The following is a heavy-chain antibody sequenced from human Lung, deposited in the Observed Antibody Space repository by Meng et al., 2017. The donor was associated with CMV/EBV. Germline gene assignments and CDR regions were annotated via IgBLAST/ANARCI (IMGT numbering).Heavy chain of an antibody. CDR1: GGDFYNFG. CDR3: ARPFRPGYGDPGFDF. CDR2: IIPTFGTA. J-gene: IGHJ4*02. D-gene: IGHD4-17*01. V-gene: IGHV1-69*13. Sequence: SXXVSXKASGGDFYNFGISWIRQAPGQGLQWMGRIIPTFGTAHYARGFQGKITISADGPTTTAFMEISGLTSDDTAVYYCARPFRPGYGDPGFDFWCQGTLVTVSS.